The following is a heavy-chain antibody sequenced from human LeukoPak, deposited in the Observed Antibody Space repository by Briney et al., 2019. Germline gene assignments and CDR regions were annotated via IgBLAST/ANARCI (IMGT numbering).Heavy chain of an antibody. CDR2: ISSSSSYI. CDR1: GFTFSSYS. J-gene: IGHJ4*02. D-gene: IGHD2-15*01. CDR3: ARAYCRGGSCYFDY. V-gene: IGHV3-21*01. Sequence: PGGSLRLSCAASGFTFSSYSMNWVRQAPGKGLEWVSSISSSSSYIYYPDSVKGRFTISRDNAKNSLYLQMNSLRAEDTAVYYCARAYCRGGSCYFDYWGQGTLVTVSS.